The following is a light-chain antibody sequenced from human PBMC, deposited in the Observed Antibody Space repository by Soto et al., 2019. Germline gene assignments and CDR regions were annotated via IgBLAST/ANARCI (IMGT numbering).Light chain of an antibody. V-gene: IGLV1-51*01. CDR1: SSNIGGNS. CDR2: DDN. Sequence: QSVMTQPPSVSAAPGQKVTISCSGSSSNIGGNSFSWYQQLPGTAPNLLIYDDNKLTPGIPDRFSGSKSGPAATLGITGFETGYEADYYCGSWDCSHSAYVFGTGTKVTVL. J-gene: IGLJ1*01. CDR3: GSWDCSHSAYV.